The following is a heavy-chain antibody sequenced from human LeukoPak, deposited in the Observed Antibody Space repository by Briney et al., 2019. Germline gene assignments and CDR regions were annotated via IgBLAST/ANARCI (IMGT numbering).Heavy chain of an antibody. J-gene: IGHJ3*02. CDR2: ISYDGSNK. Sequence: GRSLRLSCAASGFTFSSYAMHWARQAPGKGLEWVAVISYDGSNKYYADSVKGRFTISRDNSKNTLYLQMNSLRAEDTAVYYCAREEPRYGDSYSPDAFDIWGQGTMVTVSS. V-gene: IGHV3-30-3*01. CDR3: AREEPRYGDSYSPDAFDI. CDR1: GFTFSSYA. D-gene: IGHD4-17*01.